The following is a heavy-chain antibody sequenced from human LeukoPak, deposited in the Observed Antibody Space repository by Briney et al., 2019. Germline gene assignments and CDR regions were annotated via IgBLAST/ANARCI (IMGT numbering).Heavy chain of an antibody. J-gene: IGHJ4*02. CDR2: IIPIFGTA. CDR1: GGTFSSYA. Sequence: ASVKVSCKASGGTFSSYAISWVRQAPGQGLEWMGRIIPIFGTANYAQKFQGRVTITTDESTSTAYMELSSLRSEDTAVYYCAKAAGYYYDSSGYYLVGAEDYWGQGTLVTVSS. CDR3: AKAAGYYYDSSGYYLVGAEDY. D-gene: IGHD3-22*01. V-gene: IGHV1-69*05.